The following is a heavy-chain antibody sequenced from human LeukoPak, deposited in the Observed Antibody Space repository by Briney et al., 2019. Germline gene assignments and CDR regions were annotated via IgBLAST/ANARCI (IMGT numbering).Heavy chain of an antibody. CDR1: GGSFSGYY. CDR2: ISHTGST. CDR3: ARRVSAFFYGMDV. D-gene: IGHD2-21*01. Sequence: SETLSLTCAVYGGSFSGYYWIWIRQPPGKGLEWIGEISHTGSTNYNPSLKSRVSISVDTSKNQLSLKLSSVTAADTAVYYCARRVSAFFYGMDVWGQGTTVTVSS. V-gene: IGHV4-34*01. J-gene: IGHJ6*02.